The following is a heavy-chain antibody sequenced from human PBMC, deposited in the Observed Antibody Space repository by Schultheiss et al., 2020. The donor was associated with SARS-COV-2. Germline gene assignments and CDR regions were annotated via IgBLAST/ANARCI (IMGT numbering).Heavy chain of an antibody. CDR3: ALNQLRYGYGMDV. CDR1: GGSISSSNW. D-gene: IGHD2-2*01. Sequence: SETLSLTCAVSGGSISSSNWWSWVRQPPGKGLEWIGEINHSGSTNYNPSLKSRVTISIDTSKNQFSLKLSSVTAADTAVYYCALNQLRYGYGMDVWGQGTTVTVSS. V-gene: IGHV4-4*02. J-gene: IGHJ6*02. CDR2: INHSGST.